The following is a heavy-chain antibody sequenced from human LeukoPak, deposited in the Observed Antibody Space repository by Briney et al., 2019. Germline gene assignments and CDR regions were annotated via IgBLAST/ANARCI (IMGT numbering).Heavy chain of an antibody. V-gene: IGHV3-33*06. Sequence: GGSLRLSCVASGITSRNYGMHWVRQAPGKGLEWVAVAWYDGTNEDYADSVKGRFIVSRDISKHTLYLQMNSLRVDDTAVYYCAKPRSDFAYDFDPWGQGTLVTVSS. CDR1: GITSRNYG. J-gene: IGHJ5*02. CDR3: AKPRSDFAYDFDP. CDR2: AWYDGTNE. D-gene: IGHD2/OR15-2a*01.